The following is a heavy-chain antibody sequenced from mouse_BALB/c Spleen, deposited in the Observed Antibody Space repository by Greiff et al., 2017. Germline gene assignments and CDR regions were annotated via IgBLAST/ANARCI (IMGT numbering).Heavy chain of an antibody. CDR3: ARPYYRYDVGRDY. V-gene: IGHV1S81*02. Sequence: QVQLQQPGAELVKPGASVKLSCKASGYTFTSYWMHWVKQRPGQGLEWIGEINPSNGRTNYNEKFKSKATLTVDKSSSTAYMQLSSLTSEDSAVYYCARPYYRYDVGRDYWGQGTTLTVSS. J-gene: IGHJ2*01. CDR2: INPSNGRT. CDR1: GYTFTSYW. D-gene: IGHD2-14*01.